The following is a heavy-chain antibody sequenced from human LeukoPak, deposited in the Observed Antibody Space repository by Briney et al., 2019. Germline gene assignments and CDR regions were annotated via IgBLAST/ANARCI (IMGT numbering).Heavy chain of an antibody. CDR1: GESLSGFY. Sequence: SGTLSLTCAVYGESLSGFYWSWIRQSPEKGLDWIGEINQSGTIYYNPSLKSRVTISVDTSKNQFSLNLSSVTAADTAVYYCARGSSLFDFWGQGTLVTVSS. D-gene: IGHD6-13*01. V-gene: IGHV4-34*01. CDR2: INQSGTI. J-gene: IGHJ4*02. CDR3: ARGSSLFDF.